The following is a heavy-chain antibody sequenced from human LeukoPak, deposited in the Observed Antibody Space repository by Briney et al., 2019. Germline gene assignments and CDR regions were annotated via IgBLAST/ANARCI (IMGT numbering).Heavy chain of an antibody. D-gene: IGHD3-22*01. V-gene: IGHV1-8*01. J-gene: IGHJ4*02. CDR2: MNPNSGNT. CDR1: GYTFTSYD. CDR3: ARGRPTYYYDSSGHLLDY. Sequence: GASVKVSCKASGYTFTSYDINWVRQATGQGLEWMGWMNPNSGNTGYAQKLQGRVTMTTDTSTSTAYMELRSLRSDDTAVYYCARGRPTYYYDSSGHLLDYWGQGTLVTVSS.